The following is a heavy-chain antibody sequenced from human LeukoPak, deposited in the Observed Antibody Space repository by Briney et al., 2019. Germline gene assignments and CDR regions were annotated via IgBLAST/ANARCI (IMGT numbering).Heavy chain of an antibody. CDR1: GYSISSGYY. Sequence: SETLSLTCTVSGYSISSGYYWGWIRQPPGKGLEWIGSIYHSGSTYYNPSLKSRVTISVDTSKNQFSLKLSSVTAADTAVYYCASRWRDYWGQGTLVTVSS. D-gene: IGHD2-15*01. CDR2: IYHSGST. V-gene: IGHV4-38-2*02. CDR3: ASRWRDY. J-gene: IGHJ4*02.